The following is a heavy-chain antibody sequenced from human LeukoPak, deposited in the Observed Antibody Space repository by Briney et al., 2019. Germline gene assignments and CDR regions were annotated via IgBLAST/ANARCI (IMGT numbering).Heavy chain of an antibody. CDR1: GFTFSNYW. D-gene: IGHD5-12*01. V-gene: IGHV3-74*01. Sequence: GGSLRLSCAASGFTFSNYWMHWVRQDPGKGLVWVSRINSDGSSTSYADSVKGRFTISRDNAKNTLYLQMNSLRAEDTAVYYCASPGGYGGYIFDYWGQGTLVTVSS. CDR3: ASPGGYGGYIFDY. CDR2: INSDGSST. J-gene: IGHJ4*02.